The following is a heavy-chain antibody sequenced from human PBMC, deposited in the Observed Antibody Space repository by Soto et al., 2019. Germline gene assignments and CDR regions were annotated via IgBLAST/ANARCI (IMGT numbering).Heavy chain of an antibody. J-gene: IGHJ4*02. CDR3: AKVARRSGWYLPFDY. Sequence: EVQLLESGGGLVQPGGSLRLSCAASGFTFSSYAMSWVRQAPGKGLEWVSAISGSGGSTYYADSVKGRFTISRDNSKNTLELEMNSLGAEDTAVYYCAKVARRSGWYLPFDYWGQGTLVTVSS. CDR1: GFTFSSYA. V-gene: IGHV3-23*01. CDR2: ISGSGGST. D-gene: IGHD6-19*01.